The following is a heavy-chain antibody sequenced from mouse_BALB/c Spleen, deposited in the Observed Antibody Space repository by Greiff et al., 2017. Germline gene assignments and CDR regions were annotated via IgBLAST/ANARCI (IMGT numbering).Heavy chain of an antibody. V-gene: IGHV2-9*02. CDR3: ARGLYYYGSSPYYYAMDY. Sequence: VQVVESGPGLVAPSQSLSITCTVSGFSLTSYGVHWVRQPPGKGLEWLGVIWAGGSTNYNSALMSRLSISKDNSKSQVFLKMNSLQTDDTAMYYCARGLYYYGSSPYYYAMDYWGQGTSVTVSS. CDR1: GFSLTSYG. D-gene: IGHD1-1*01. CDR2: IWAGGST. J-gene: IGHJ4*01.